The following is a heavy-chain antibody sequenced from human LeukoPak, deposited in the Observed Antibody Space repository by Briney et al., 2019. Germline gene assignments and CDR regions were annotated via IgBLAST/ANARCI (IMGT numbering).Heavy chain of an antibody. V-gene: IGHV4-59*01. CDR1: GGSISSYY. J-gene: IGHJ6*03. CDR3: ARGSSWYLNYYYYYMDV. Sequence: SETLSLTCTVSGGSISSYYWSWIRQPPGKGLEWIGYIYYSGSTNYNPSLKSRVTISVDTSKNQFSLKLSSVTAADTAVYYCARGSSWYLNYYYYYMDVWSKGTTVTVSS. CDR2: IYYSGST. D-gene: IGHD6-13*01.